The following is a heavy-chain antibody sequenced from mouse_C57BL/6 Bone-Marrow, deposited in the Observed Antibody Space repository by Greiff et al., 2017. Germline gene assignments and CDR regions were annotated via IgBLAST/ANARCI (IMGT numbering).Heavy chain of an antibody. CDR2: ITPSSGYT. J-gene: IGHJ1*03. CDR3: ARLRRYYGPDWYFDV. CDR1: GYTFTSYW. Sequence: QVQLQQSGAELAKPGASVQLSCKASGYTFTSYWMHWVKQRPGQGLEWIGYITPSSGYTKYNQKFKDKATLTADKSSSTAYMQLSSLTYEDSAVYYCARLRRYYGPDWYFDVWGTGTTVTVSS. V-gene: IGHV1-7*01. D-gene: IGHD1-2*01.